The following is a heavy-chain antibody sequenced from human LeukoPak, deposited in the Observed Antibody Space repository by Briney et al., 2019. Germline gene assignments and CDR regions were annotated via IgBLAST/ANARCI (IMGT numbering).Heavy chain of an antibody. Sequence: GGSLRLSCAASGFTFSSYSMNWVRQAPGKGLEWVSSISSSSYIYYADSVKGRFTISRDNAKNSLYLQMNSLRAEDTAVYYCARDDCGSTSCYTGSYYYYGMDVWGQGTTVTVSS. CDR2: ISSSSYI. CDR3: ARDDCGSTSCYTGSYYYYGMDV. J-gene: IGHJ6*02. D-gene: IGHD2-2*02. CDR1: GFTFSSYS. V-gene: IGHV3-21*01.